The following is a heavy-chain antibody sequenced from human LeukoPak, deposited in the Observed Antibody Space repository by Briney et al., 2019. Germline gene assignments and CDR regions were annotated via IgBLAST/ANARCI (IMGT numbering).Heavy chain of an antibody. CDR3: AREIVSAVAGNFDC. V-gene: IGHV3-48*03. J-gene: IGHJ4*02. D-gene: IGHD6-19*01. CDR1: GFTFSSDE. Sequence: GGSLRLSCAAPGFTFSSDEMNWVRQAPGKGLEWVSYIISSDSTRTYSDSVKGRFTISRDNAQNSLYLEMNGLRAADTAVYYCAREIVSAVAGNFDCWGQGTLVTVSS. CDR2: IISSDSTR.